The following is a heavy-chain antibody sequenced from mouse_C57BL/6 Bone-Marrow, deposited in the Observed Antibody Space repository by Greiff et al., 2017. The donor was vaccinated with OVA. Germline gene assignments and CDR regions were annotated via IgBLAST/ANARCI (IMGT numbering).Heavy chain of an antibody. Sequence: VQLQQPGAELVKPGASVKLSCKASGYTFTSYWMHWVKQRPGQGLEWIGMIHPNSGSTNYNEKFKGKATLTVDKSSSTAYMQLSSLTSEDSAVYYCARESTWFAYWGQGTLVTVSA. CDR2: IHPNSGST. CDR1: GYTFTSYW. V-gene: IGHV1-64*01. J-gene: IGHJ3*01. CDR3: ARESTWFAY. D-gene: IGHD5-1*01.